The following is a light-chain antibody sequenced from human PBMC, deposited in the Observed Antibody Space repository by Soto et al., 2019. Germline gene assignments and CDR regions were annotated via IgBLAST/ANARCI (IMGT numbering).Light chain of an antibody. Sequence: DIQMTQSPSTLSASVGDRVTITCRASQSVNGWLAWYQQKPGKAPKLLIYAASNLESGVPSRFSGSGSGTEFTLTISSLQPDDSATDYCQRYNSNPWTFGQGTKVEVK. CDR1: QSVNGW. V-gene: IGKV1-5*01. CDR3: QRYNSNPWT. CDR2: AAS. J-gene: IGKJ1*01.